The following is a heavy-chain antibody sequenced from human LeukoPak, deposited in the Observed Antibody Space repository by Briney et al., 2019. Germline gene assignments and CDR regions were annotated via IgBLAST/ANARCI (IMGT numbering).Heavy chain of an antibody. CDR1: GFTFSSYA. CDR3: ARIGYSSSSNDY. CDR2: ISGSGGST. J-gene: IGHJ4*02. Sequence: PGGSLRLSCAASGFTFSSYAMSWVRQAPGKGLEWVSAISGSGGSTYYADSVKGRFTISRDNSKNTLYLQMNSLRVEDTAVYYCARIGYSSSSNDYWGQGTLVTVSS. D-gene: IGHD6-6*01. V-gene: IGHV3-23*01.